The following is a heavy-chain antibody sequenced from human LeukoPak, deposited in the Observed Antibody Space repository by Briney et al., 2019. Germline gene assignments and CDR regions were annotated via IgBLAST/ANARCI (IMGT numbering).Heavy chain of an antibody. Sequence: GRSLRLSCAASGFTFSSYGMHWVRQAPGKGLEWVAVISYDGSNKYYADSVKGRFTISRDNSKDTLYLQMNSLRAEDTAVYYCAREVIAARKVEYFQHWGQGTLVTVSS. J-gene: IGHJ1*01. D-gene: IGHD6-6*01. V-gene: IGHV3-30-3*01. CDR1: GFTFSSYG. CDR3: AREVIAARKVEYFQH. CDR2: ISYDGSNK.